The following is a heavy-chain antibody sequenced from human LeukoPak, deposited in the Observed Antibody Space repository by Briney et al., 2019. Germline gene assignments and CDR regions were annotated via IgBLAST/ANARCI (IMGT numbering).Heavy chain of an antibody. CDR2: IYYSGST. J-gene: IGHJ4*02. CDR3: VRGRVRTTGNFDY. CDR1: GGSISRYL. Sequence: PETLSLTRTVSGGSISRYLRSWIREPPGQAVEWRGYIYYSGSTNYHPSLQTRVTISLDTSKNQFSLKLSCVTAADTAVSLCVRGRVRTTGNFDYWGQGTLVTVSS. D-gene: IGHD1-7*01. V-gene: IGHV4-59*01.